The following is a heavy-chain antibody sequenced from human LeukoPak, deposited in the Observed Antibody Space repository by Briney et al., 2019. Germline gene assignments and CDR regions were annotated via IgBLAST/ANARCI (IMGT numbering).Heavy chain of an antibody. CDR2: INPNSGGT. CDR1: GGTFSSDA. Sequence: ASVKVSCKASGGTFSSDAISWVRQAPGQGLEWMGWINPNSGGTNYAQKFQGRVTMTRDTSISTAYMELSRLRSDDTAVYYCAREGVRHYYGSGSYYYYYMDVWGKGTTVTISS. V-gene: IGHV1-2*02. J-gene: IGHJ6*03. CDR3: AREGVRHYYGSGSYYYYYMDV. D-gene: IGHD3-10*01.